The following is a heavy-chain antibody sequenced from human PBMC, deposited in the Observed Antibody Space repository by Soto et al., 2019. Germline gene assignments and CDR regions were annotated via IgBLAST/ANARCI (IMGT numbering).Heavy chain of an antibody. D-gene: IGHD2-2*01. Sequence: SVKVSCKASGFTFTSSAVQWVRQARGQRLEWIGWIVVGSGNTNYAQKFQKRVTITRDMSTSTAYMELSSLRSEDTAVYYCAAVASIVLVQAPPDIWGQGTMVTVSS. CDR2: IVVGSGNT. CDR1: GFTFTSSA. V-gene: IGHV1-58*01. CDR3: AAVASIVLVQAPPDI. J-gene: IGHJ3*02.